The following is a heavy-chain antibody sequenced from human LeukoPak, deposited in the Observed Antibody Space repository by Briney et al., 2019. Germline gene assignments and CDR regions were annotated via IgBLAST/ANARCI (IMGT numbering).Heavy chain of an antibody. CDR1: GFTFSDYY. CDR2: VNRDGSST. D-gene: IGHD5-24*01. V-gene: IGHV3-74*01. Sequence: GGSLRLSCAASGFTFSDYYMSWIRQAPGQGLVWVSRVNRDGSSTSYADSVKGRFTISRDTAKNTLYLQMNSLRAEDTAVYYCARDDGYNRFDYWGQGTLVTVSS. CDR3: ARDDGYNRFDY. J-gene: IGHJ4*02.